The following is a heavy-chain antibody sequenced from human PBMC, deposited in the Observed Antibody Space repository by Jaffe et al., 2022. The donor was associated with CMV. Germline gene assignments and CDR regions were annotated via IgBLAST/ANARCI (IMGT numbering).Heavy chain of an antibody. V-gene: IGHV4-34*01. Sequence: QVQLQQWGAGLLKPSETLSLTCAVYGGSFSGYYWSWIRQPPGKGLEWIGEINHSGSTNYNPSLKSRVTISVDTSKNQFSLKLSSVTAADTAVYYCARQRFLYYYDSSGRAHFDYWGQGTLVTVSS. D-gene: IGHD3-22*01. CDR3: ARQRFLYYYDSSGRAHFDY. CDR1: GGSFSGYY. J-gene: IGHJ4*02. CDR2: INHSGST.